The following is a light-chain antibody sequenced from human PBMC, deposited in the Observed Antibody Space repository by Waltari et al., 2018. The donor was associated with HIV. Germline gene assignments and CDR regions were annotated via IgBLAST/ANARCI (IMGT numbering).Light chain of an antibody. CDR2: GAS. J-gene: IGKJ1*01. V-gene: IGKV3-20*01. Sequence: VLTQSPDTLSLSPGARATLSCRASQRLSRDSIVWYQQKRGQTPTLLIHGASARATGIPDRFSGSGSETDFTLTISSLDHDDFATYYCQHFGGSPAFGQGTKVE. CDR3: QHFGGSPA. CDR1: QRLSRDS.